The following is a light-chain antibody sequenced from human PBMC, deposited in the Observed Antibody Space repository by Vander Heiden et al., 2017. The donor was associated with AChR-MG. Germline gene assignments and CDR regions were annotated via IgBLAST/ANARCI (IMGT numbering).Light chain of an antibody. J-gene: IGKJ4*01. CDR1: QSVSSN. Sequence: EIVMTQSPATLSVSPGETATLSCTPSQSVSSNLAWYQQKPGQAPRLLIYGASTRATGIPARFSGSGSGTEFTLTISSLQSEDFAVYYCQQYNNWPPLTFGGGTKVEIK. CDR2: GAS. CDR3: QQYNNWPPLT. V-gene: IGKV3-15*01.